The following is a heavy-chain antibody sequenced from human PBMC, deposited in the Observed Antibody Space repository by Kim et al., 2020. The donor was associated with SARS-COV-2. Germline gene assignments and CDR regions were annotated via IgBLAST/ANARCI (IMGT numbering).Heavy chain of an antibody. D-gene: IGHD3-10*01. CDR3: AKDMVRGVIILQGFDY. Sequence: GGSLRLSCAASGFTFSSYGMHWVRQAPGKGLEWVAVISYDGSNKYYADSVKGRFTISRDNSKNTLYLQMNSLRAEDTAVYYCAKDMVRGVIILQGFDYWG. CDR2: ISYDGSNK. CDR1: GFTFSSYG. J-gene: IGHJ4*01. V-gene: IGHV3-30*18.